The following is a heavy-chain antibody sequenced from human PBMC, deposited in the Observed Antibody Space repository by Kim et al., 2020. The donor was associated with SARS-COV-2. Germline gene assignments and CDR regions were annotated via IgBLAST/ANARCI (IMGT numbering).Heavy chain of an antibody. D-gene: IGHD4-4*01. CDR3: AKVGRPLQTYYYYYGMDV. J-gene: IGHJ6*02. CDR1: GFTFDDYA. CDR2: ISWNSGSI. V-gene: IGHV3-9*01. Sequence: GGSLRLSCAASGFTFDDYAMHWVRQAPGKGLEWVSGISWNSGSIGYADSVKGRFTISRDNAKNSLYLQMNSLRAEDTALYYCAKVGRPLQTYYYYYGMDVWGQGTTVTVSS.